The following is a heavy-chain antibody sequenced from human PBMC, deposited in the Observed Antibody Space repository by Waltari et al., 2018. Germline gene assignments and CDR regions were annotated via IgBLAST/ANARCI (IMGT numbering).Heavy chain of an antibody. CDR2: INGNSGST. D-gene: IGHD3-9*01. J-gene: IGHJ4*02. V-gene: IGHV4-59*03. Sequence: QVQLQESGPGLVKASEPLSLSCAVSGAPFSSYWWSWIRQPPGKGLEWIGEINGNSGSTNYNPSLKSRVTISKDASKNQFSLRLSSVTAADTAIYYCALTIAAFDSWGQGVLVTVSS. CDR3: ALTIAAFDS. CDR1: GAPFSSYW.